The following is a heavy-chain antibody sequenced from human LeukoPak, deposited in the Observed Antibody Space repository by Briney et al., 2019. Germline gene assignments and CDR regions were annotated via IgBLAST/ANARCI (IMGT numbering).Heavy chain of an antibody. CDR1: GGTFSSYI. V-gene: IGHV1-69*02. J-gene: IGHJ4*02. D-gene: IGHD6-13*01. CDR2: IIPILGIA. CDR3: ARPGMAAAGSFDY. Sequence: SVKVSCKASGGTFSSYIISWVRQAPGQGLEWMGRIIPILGIANYAQKFQGRVTITADKSTSTAYMELSSLRSEDTAVYYCARPGMAAAGSFDYWGQGTLVTVSS.